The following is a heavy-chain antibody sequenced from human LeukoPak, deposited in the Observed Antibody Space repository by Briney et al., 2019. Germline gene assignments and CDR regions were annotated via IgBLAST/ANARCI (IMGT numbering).Heavy chain of an antibody. D-gene: IGHD6-6*01. V-gene: IGHV1-18*01. CDR2: ISAYNGNT. CDR3: ARDRRVAARPFYAFDI. J-gene: IGHJ3*02. CDR1: GYTFTSYG. Sequence: VASVKVSCKASGYTFTSYGISWVRQAPGQGLEWMGWISAYNGNTNYAQKLQGRVTMTTDTSTSTVYMELSRLRSDDTAVYYCARDRRVAARPFYAFDIWGQGTMVTVSS.